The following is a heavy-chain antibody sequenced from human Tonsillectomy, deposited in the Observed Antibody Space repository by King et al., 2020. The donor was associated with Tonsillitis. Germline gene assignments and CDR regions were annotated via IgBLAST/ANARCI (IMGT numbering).Heavy chain of an antibody. J-gene: IGHJ4*02. CDR2: ISYDGSNK. V-gene: IGHV3-30*18. Sequence: VQLVESGGGVVQPGRSLRLSCAASGFTFSSYGMHWVRQAPGKGLEWVAVISYDGSNKYYADSLKGRFTISRDNSKNTLYLQMNSLRAEDTAVYYCAKGGRYDYGDYNFDSWGPGTLVTASS. D-gene: IGHD4-17*01. CDR1: GFTFSSYG. CDR3: AKGGRYDYGDYNFDS.